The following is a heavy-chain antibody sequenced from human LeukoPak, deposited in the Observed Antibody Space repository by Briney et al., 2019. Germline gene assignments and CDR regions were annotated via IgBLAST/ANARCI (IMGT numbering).Heavy chain of an antibody. CDR2: ISAYNGNT. CDR1: GGTFSSYA. D-gene: IGHD3-10*01. CDR3: ARSPLLWFGELFGY. J-gene: IGHJ4*02. Sequence: ASVKVSCKASGGTFSSYAISWVRQAPGQGLEWMGWISAYNGNTNYAQKLQGRVTMTTDTSTSTAYMELRSLRSDDTAVYYCARSPLLWFGELFGYWGQGTLVTVSS. V-gene: IGHV1-18*01.